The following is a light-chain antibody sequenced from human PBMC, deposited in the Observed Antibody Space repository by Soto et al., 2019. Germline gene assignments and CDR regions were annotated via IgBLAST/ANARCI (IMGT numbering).Light chain of an antibody. J-gene: IGKJ3*01. V-gene: IGKV3-15*01. CDR2: SAS. Sequence: EIVMTQSPATLSVSPGERATLSCRASQTVSSRLAWYQQKPGQAPRLLIYSASTRATGIPARFSGSGSGTEFTLTISSLQSEDFAVYYCQKYNNWPPFTFGPGTKVDVK. CDR3: QKYNNWPPFT. CDR1: QTVSSR.